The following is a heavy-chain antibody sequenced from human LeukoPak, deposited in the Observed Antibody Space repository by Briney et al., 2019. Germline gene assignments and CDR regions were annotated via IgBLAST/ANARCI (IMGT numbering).Heavy chain of an antibody. CDR1: GYTFTSYG. Sequence: ASVKVSCKASGYTFTSYGISWVRQAPGQGLEWMGWISAYNGNTNYAQKLQGRVTMTTDTSTSTAYMELRSLRSDDTAVYYCARDGLPASGSYYVGVDYWGQGTLVTVSS. D-gene: IGHD1-26*01. CDR3: ARDGLPASGSYYVGVDY. J-gene: IGHJ4*02. CDR2: ISAYNGNT. V-gene: IGHV1-18*01.